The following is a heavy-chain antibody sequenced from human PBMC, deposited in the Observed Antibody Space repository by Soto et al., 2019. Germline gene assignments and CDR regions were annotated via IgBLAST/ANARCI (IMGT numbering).Heavy chain of an antibody. D-gene: IGHD1-26*01. J-gene: IGHJ4*02. V-gene: IGHV1-69*01. CDR2: IIPIFGTA. CDR3: ARDGGRHSGGIDY. CDR1: GGTFSSYS. Sequence: QVQLVQSGAEVKKPGSSVKVFCKASGGTFSSYSINWVRQAPGQGLEWMGEIIPIFGTANYAKKFQDRVTITADESTSTAYMELSSLRSEDTAVYYCARDGGRHSGGIDYWGQGTLVTVSS.